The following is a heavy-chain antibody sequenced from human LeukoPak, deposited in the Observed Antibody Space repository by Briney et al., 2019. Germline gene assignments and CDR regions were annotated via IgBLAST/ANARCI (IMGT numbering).Heavy chain of an antibody. Sequence: GGSLRLSCAASGFTFSSYAMHWVRQAPGKGLEWVAVISYDGSNKYYADSVKGRFTISRDNSKNTLYLQMNSLRAEDTAVYYCAKFWRVDWYFDLWGRGTLVTVSS. CDR2: ISYDGSNK. D-gene: IGHD2-15*01. V-gene: IGHV3-30*04. J-gene: IGHJ2*01. CDR1: GFTFSSYA. CDR3: AKFWRVDWYFDL.